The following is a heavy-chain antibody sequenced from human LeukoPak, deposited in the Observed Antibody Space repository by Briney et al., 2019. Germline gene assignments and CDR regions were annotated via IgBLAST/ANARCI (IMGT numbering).Heavy chain of an antibody. CDR3: ARDRAFSDAFDI. V-gene: IGHV1-3*01. CDR1: GYTFTSYA. J-gene: IGHJ3*02. D-gene: IGHD3-10*01. CDR2: INAGNGNT. Sequence: GASVKVSCKASGYTFTSYAMHWVRQAPGQRLEWMGWINAGNGNTKYSQKFQGRVTITRDTSASTVYVELSSLRSEDTAVYYCARDRAFSDAFDIWGQGTMVTVSS.